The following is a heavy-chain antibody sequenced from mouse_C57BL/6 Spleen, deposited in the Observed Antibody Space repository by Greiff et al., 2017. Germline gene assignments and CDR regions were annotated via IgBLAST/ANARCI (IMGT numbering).Heavy chain of an antibody. CDR1: GYTFTNYW. D-gene: IGHD2-1*01. CDR3: ARFYYGNYPYFDY. J-gene: IGHJ2*01. Sequence: QVQLQQSGAELVRPGTSVKMSCKASGYTFTNYWIGWAKQRPGHGLEWIGDIYPGGGYTNYNEKFKGKATLTEDKSSSTAYMQFSSLTSEDSAIYYCARFYYGNYPYFDYWGQGTTLTVSS. CDR2: IYPGGGYT. V-gene: IGHV1-63*01.